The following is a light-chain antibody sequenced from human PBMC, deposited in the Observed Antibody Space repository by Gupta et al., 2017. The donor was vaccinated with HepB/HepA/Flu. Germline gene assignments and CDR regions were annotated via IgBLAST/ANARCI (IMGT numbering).Light chain of an antibody. J-gene: IGLJ1*01. Sequence: QSALTQPPSASGSLGQSVTISCTGTSSDVGSYNYVSWYQQYPGKAPKLMIYEVSKRPSGVPDRFSGSKSGKMASLTVSGLQAEDEADYYCSSYAGNNNYVFGTGTEVTVV. V-gene: IGLV2-8*01. CDR2: EVS. CDR3: SSYAGNNNYV. CDR1: SSDVGSYNY.